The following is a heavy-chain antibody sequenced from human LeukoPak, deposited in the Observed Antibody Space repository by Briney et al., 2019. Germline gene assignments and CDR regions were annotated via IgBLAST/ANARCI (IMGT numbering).Heavy chain of an antibody. J-gene: IGHJ4*02. Sequence: ASVTVSCKASAYTFTSYDINWVRQAKGQGHEWMGLMNPNRGNTVYAQKFQGRVTMTRNTSISTAYMELSSLRSEDTAVYYCASGLGYSGYPPVDYWGQGTLVTVSS. CDR3: ASGLGYSGYPPVDY. V-gene: IGHV1-8*01. D-gene: IGHD5-12*01. CDR2: MNPNRGNT. CDR1: AYTFTSYD.